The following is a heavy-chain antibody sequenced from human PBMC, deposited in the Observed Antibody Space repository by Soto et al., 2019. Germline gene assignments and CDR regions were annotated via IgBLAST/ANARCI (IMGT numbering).Heavy chain of an antibody. CDR2: ISSSGNT. Sequence: SVTQSLTCTVAEVNLRAFDGSLIRQPPGKGLEWIGYISSSGNTNYNPSLKSRVSISVDTSKNQFSLNLTSVTAADTAVYYCARAPMVLTRSYFDSWGQGTPGNVSS. D-gene: IGHD3-22*01. V-gene: IGHV4-59*01. CDR1: EVNLRAFD. J-gene: IGHJ4*02. CDR3: ARAPMVLTRSYFDS.